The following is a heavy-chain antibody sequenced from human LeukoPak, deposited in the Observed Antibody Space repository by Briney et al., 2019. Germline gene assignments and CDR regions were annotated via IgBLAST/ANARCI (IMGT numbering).Heavy chain of an antibody. CDR1: GFTFSAYS. D-gene: IGHD3-3*01. V-gene: IGHV3-21*01. J-gene: IGHJ6*03. Sequence: GGSLRLSCAASGFTFSAYSMTWVRQAPGKGLEGVSSISSTGSYIYYADSVKGRFTISRDNAKNSLSLQMNSLRAEDTAVYSCATALSGYYVGNYYYYYMDVWGKGTTVSVSS. CDR2: ISSTGSYI. CDR3: ATALSGYYVGNYYYYYMDV.